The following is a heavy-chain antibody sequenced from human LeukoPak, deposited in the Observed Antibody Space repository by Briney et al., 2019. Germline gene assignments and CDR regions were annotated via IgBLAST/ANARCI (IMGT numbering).Heavy chain of an antibody. CDR3: ARLSYYDSYMFDY. CDR1: GYRFTSYW. Sequence: GASLKISCKGSGYRFTSYWIGWVRQMPGKGLEWMGIIYPGDSDTRYSPSFQGQVTISADKSISTAYLQWSSLKASDTAMYYCARLSYYDSYMFDYWGQGTLVTVSS. CDR2: IYPGDSDT. V-gene: IGHV5-51*01. D-gene: IGHD3-22*01. J-gene: IGHJ4*02.